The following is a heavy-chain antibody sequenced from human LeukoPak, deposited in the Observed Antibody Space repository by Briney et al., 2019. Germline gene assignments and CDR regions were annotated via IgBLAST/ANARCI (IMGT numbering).Heavy chain of an antibody. V-gene: IGHV3-11*01. J-gene: IGHJ6*03. CDR1: GFTFSDYY. Sequence: GGSLRLSCAASGFTFSDYYMSWIRQAPGKGLEWVSYISSSGSTIYYADSVKGRFTISRDNAKNSLYLQMNSLRAEDTAVYYCASPAMAFIDQGRYNYYYYMDVWGKGTTVTVSS. D-gene: IGHD5-18*01. CDR2: ISSSGSTI. CDR3: ASPAMAFIDQGRYNYYYYMDV.